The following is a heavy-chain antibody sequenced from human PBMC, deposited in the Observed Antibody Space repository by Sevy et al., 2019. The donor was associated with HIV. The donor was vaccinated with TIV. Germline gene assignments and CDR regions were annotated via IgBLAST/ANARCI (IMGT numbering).Heavy chain of an antibody. CDR2: FTSSSNTI. CDR1: GFRFRDYR. Sequence: LSLTCAASGFRFRDYRMNWVRQAPGKGLEWVSYFTSSSNTINYADSVKGRFTISRDNGRNSLYLQINSLRHEDTAVYYCARDRGRGEVALDLWGQGTLVTVSS. CDR3: ARDRGRGEVALDL. V-gene: IGHV3-48*02. J-gene: IGHJ5*02. D-gene: IGHD3-10*01.